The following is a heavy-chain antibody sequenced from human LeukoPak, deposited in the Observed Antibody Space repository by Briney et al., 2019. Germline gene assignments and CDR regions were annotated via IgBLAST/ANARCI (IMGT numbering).Heavy chain of an antibody. V-gene: IGHV4-39*01. D-gene: IGHD6-19*01. CDR3: VKSGGYGLIDY. Sequence: SETLSLTCAVSGASISGSGYYLGWIRQPPGKGLEWIGNIYYTGSTYYNASLQSRVTISIDMSKNQFSLRLSSVTAADTAMYYCVKSGGYGLIDYWGQGTLVTVPS. CDR2: IYYTGST. J-gene: IGHJ4*02. CDR1: GASISGSGYY.